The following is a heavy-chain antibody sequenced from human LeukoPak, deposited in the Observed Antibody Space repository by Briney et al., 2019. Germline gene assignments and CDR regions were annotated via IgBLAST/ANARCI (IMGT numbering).Heavy chain of an antibody. CDR3: ARGLRPSYSSSCLDY. J-gene: IGHJ4*02. CDR1: GDSISSSIW. V-gene: IGHV4-4*02. CDR2: IYHSGST. D-gene: IGHD6-13*01. Sequence: SETLSLTCAVSGDSISSSIWWSWVRQPPGKGLEWIGEIYHSGSTNYNPSLKSRVTISVDKSKNQFSLKLSSVTAADTAVYYCARGLRPSYSSSCLDYWGQGTLVTVSS.